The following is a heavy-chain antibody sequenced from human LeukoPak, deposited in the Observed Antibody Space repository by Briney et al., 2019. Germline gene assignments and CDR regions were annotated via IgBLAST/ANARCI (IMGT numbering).Heavy chain of an antibody. CDR3: GMSGDRVPLQDDVFDV. D-gene: IGHD1-26*01. CDR1: GYSFTSYC. CDR2: IYPGDSGP. Sequence: GESLQISCKVSGYSFTSYCIGWVRPMPGKGVEWMGIIYPGDSGPTYSPSFQGQVTISVDKSINTAYLQWSSLQASDTAMYYCGMSGDRVPLQDDVFDVWGEGTMVTVST. J-gene: IGHJ3*01. V-gene: IGHV5-51*01.